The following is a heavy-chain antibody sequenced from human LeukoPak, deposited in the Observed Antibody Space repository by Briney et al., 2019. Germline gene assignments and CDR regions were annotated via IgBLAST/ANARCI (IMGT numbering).Heavy chain of an antibody. CDR1: GFALTTYN. CDR2: VTAFNENT. D-gene: IGHD6-19*01. J-gene: IGHJ3*02. Sequence: ASVKVSCKASGFALTTYNIVWLRQAPGQGLEWVGWVTAFNENTHYSRKVQGRVTMTRDTSTSTAYMELRSLRSDDTAVYYCARDHVAVAGHPEVDAFDIWGQGTMVTVSS. CDR3: ARDHVAVAGHPEVDAFDI. V-gene: IGHV1-18*01.